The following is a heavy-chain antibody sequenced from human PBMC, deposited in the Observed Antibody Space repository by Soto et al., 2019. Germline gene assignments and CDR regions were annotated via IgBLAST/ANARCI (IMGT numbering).Heavy chain of an antibody. CDR1: GGSFSHYY. Sequence: QVQLQQWGAGLLKPSETLSLTCAVYGGSFSHYYWTWIRQPPGKGLEGIGEINHSGSTNYNPSLKSRVTISVDTSKNQCSLRLSSVTAADTAVYYCARQESTGQGNAFDIWGQGTVVTVSS. D-gene: IGHD3-10*01. CDR2: INHSGST. CDR3: ARQESTGQGNAFDI. J-gene: IGHJ3*02. V-gene: IGHV4-34*01.